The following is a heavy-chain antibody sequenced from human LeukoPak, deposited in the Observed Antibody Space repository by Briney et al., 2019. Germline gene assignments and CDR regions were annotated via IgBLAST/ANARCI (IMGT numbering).Heavy chain of an antibody. CDR1: GXTFSSYA. V-gene: IGHV3-30-3*01. CDR3: ARANRPFHSSGWYKDY. CDR2: ISYDGSSK. J-gene: IGHJ4*02. D-gene: IGHD6-19*01. Sequence: GGSLRLSCAASGXTFSSYAMHWVRQAPGKGLEWVAVISYDGSSKYFADSVKGRFTISRDTSKNTLYLQMNSLRAEDTAVYYCARANRPFHSSGWYKDYWGQGTLVTVSS.